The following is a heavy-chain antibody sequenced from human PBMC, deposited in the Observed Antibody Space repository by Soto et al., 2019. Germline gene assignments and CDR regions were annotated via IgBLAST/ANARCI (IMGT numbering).Heavy chain of an antibody. CDR2: IIAVFDTA. J-gene: IGHJ4*02. V-gene: IGHV1-69*13. CDR3: ARGASGYVWFNEF. CDR1: GVLFSSYA. Sequence: SVKDSCKNSGVLFSSYAISGVRQAPGKGLEWMGGIIAVFDTAYYAQNFQGRVTISADESTNTADMEPSSLRSENTAIYYCARGASGYVWFNEFWGQGTQVTVSS. D-gene: IGHD3-22*01.